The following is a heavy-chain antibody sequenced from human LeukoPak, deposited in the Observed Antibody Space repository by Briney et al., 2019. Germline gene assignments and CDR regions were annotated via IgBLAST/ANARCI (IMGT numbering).Heavy chain of an antibody. Sequence: SSGTLSLTCAVSGGSISSSNWWSWVRQPPGKGLEWIGEIYHSGSTNYNPSLKSRVTISVDKSKNQFSLQLNSVTPEDTAVYYCARGTFNLEPIVVVPAAMIHSAFDIWGQGTMVTVSS. CDR2: IYHSGST. CDR3: ARGTFNLEPIVVVPAAMIHSAFDI. D-gene: IGHD2-2*01. CDR1: GGSISSSNW. V-gene: IGHV4-4*02. J-gene: IGHJ3*02.